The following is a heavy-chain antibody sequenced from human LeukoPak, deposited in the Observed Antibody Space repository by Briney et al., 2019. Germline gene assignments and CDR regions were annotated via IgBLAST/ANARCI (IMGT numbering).Heavy chain of an antibody. Sequence: SETLSLTCTASGGSISSSSHYWGWIRQPPGKGLEWIGSIYYSGITYYNPSLRSRVTMSVDTSKNQFSLKLSSVTATDTAVYYCHFKYCSSSTCFYYFDYWGQGTLVTVSS. CDR3: HFKYCSSSTCFYYFDY. J-gene: IGHJ4*02. V-gene: IGHV4-39*01. D-gene: IGHD2-2*01. CDR2: IYYSGIT. CDR1: GGSISSSSHY.